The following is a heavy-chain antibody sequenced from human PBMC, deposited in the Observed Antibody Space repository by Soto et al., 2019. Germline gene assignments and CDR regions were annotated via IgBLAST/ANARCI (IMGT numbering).Heavy chain of an antibody. J-gene: IGHJ4*02. Sequence: PGESLKISCKGSGDSFASSWIGWARQMPGKGLEWMGIIYPGDSDAKYSPSFQGQVTISVDKSISTAYLQWSSLKASDTAIYYCARQSYHASGSFYSYYFDYWGQGTLVTVSS. CDR3: ARQSYHASGSFYSYYFDY. D-gene: IGHD3-10*01. V-gene: IGHV5-51*01. CDR2: IYPGDSDA. CDR1: GDSFASSW.